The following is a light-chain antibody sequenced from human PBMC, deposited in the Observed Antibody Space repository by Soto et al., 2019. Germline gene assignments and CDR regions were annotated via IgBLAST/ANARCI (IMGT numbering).Light chain of an antibody. CDR3: QQYFTSSWT. Sequence: DIQMTQSPPTLSASVGDRVTITCRASQSISGWLAWYQQKPGKAPKVLIHDASNLQSGVPSRFSGSGFGTEFSLTISSLQPDDFATYYCQQYFTSSWTFSQGTKVEIK. CDR1: QSISGW. V-gene: IGKV1-5*01. CDR2: DAS. J-gene: IGKJ1*01.